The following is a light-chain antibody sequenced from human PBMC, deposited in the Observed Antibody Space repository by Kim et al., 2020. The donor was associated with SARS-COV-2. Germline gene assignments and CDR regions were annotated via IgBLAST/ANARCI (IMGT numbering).Light chain of an antibody. Sequence: LTQPASVSGAPGQSITISCTGTSSDIGGYNYVSWYQQHPGKAPKLMIYDVTNRPSGVPDRFSGSKSGNTASLTISGLQAGDEADYYCSSYTSSTTLHVLFGGGTQLTVL. CDR3: SSYTSSTTLHVL. CDR2: DVT. J-gene: IGLJ2*01. V-gene: IGLV2-14*03. CDR1: SSDIGGYNY.